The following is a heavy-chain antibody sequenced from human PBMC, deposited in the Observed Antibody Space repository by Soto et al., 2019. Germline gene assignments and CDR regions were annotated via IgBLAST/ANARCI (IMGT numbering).Heavy chain of an antibody. D-gene: IGHD2-2*01. CDR1: GFIMRNYW. J-gene: IGHJ4*02. CDR2: IKEDGSEK. Sequence: GGPLRLSYADSGFIMRNYWMSLDLQSRGKGLQWVASIKEDGSEKYYADPVKGRFTISRDKPKNTVYLQMYSMRAEDTAGYYCPRDFGPVPTGYDLWGRGVLVTVSS. CDR3: PRDFGPVPTGYDL. V-gene: IGHV3-7*01.